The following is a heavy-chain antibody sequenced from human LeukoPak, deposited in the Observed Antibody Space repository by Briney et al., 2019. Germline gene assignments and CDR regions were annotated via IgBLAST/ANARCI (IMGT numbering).Heavy chain of an antibody. J-gene: IGHJ3*01. CDR1: GFTFTNYW. V-gene: IGHV3-74*01. Sequence: PGGSLRLSCVVSGFTFTNYWMQWVRPVPGKGLVWVARMNSDRTSIIHADSVKGRFTISRDNAENTLYLQMNSLRPEDTALYYCARSLSGVFDVWGQGTMVIVSS. CDR2: MNSDRTSI. CDR3: ARSLSGVFDV. D-gene: IGHD2-15*01.